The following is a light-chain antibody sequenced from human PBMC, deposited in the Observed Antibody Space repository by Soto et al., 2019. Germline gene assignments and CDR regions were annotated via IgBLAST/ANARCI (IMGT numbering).Light chain of an antibody. V-gene: IGKV3-15*01. Sequence: EIVMTQSPATLSVSPGERATLSCRASQSVTNSNLAWYQQKLGQAPRLLIYGVSTRATGVPARFSGSGSGTDFTLTISSLQSEDFAVYYCQQYSSWPLTFGGGTKVEIK. CDR1: QSVTNSN. J-gene: IGKJ4*01. CDR3: QQYSSWPLT. CDR2: GVS.